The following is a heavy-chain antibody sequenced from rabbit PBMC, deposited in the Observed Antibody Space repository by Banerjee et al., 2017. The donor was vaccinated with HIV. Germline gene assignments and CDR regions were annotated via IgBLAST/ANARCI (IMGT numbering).Heavy chain of an antibody. CDR3: SRDLAAVIGWNFGW. Sequence: QSLEESGGDLVKPGASLTLTCTASGFSFSSGYYMCWVRQAPGKGLEWIACINTSSGNTVYASWAKGRFTISKTPSTTVTLQMTSLTAADTATYFCSRDLAAVIGWNFGWGGPGNLGTVS. D-gene: IGHD4-1*01. J-gene: IGHJ6*01. CDR1: GFSFSSGYY. V-gene: IGHV1S40*01. CDR2: INTSSGNT.